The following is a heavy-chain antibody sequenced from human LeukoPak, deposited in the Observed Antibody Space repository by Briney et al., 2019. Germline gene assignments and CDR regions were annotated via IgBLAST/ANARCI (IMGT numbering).Heavy chain of an antibody. Sequence: ASVKVSCKASGYTFTSYGISWVRQAPGQGLEWMGWISAYNGNTNYAQKLQGRVTMTTDTSTSTAYMELRSLRSDDTAVYYCARLRRITIFGARFDPWGQGTLVTVSS. CDR3: ARLRRITIFGARFDP. CDR1: GYTFTSYG. J-gene: IGHJ5*02. V-gene: IGHV1-18*01. D-gene: IGHD3-3*01. CDR2: ISAYNGNT.